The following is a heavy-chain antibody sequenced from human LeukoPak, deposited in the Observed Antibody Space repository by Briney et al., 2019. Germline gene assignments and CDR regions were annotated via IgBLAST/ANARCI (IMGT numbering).Heavy chain of an antibody. V-gene: IGHV1-18*01. J-gene: IGHJ6*02. CDR3: ARAIVVPAAMSGGMDV. Sequence: ASVKVSCKASGYTFTSYGISWVRQAPGQGLEWMGWISAYNGNTNYAQKLQGRVTMTTDTSTSTAYMELRSLRSEDTAMYYCARAIVVPAAMSGGMDVWGQGTTVTVSS. CDR1: GYTFTSYG. D-gene: IGHD2-2*01. CDR2: ISAYNGNT.